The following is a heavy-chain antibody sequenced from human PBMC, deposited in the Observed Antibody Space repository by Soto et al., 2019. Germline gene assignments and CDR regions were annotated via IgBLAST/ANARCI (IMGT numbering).Heavy chain of an antibody. J-gene: IGHJ4*02. CDR1: GYTFTSYG. CDR2: ISAYNGNT. Sequence: RASVKVSCKASGYTFTSYGISWVRQAPGQGLEWMGWISAYNGNTNYAQKLQGRVTMTTDTSTSTAYMELRSLRSDDTAVYYCARGNSMIVLVEVDYWGQGTRVTVSS. CDR3: ARGNSMIVLVEVDY. D-gene: IGHD3-22*01. V-gene: IGHV1-18*01.